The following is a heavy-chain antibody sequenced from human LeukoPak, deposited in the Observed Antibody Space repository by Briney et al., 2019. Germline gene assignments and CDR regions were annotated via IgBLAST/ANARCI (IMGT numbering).Heavy chain of an antibody. J-gene: IGHJ3*02. Sequence: SETLSLTCTVSGGSISSYYWSWIRQPPGKGLEWIGYIYYSGSTNYNPSLKSRVTISVDTSKNQFSLKLSSVTAADTAVYYCARVIVGAKFFGVAFDIWGQGTMVTVSS. CDR1: GGSISSYY. CDR3: ARVIVGAKFFGVAFDI. D-gene: IGHD1-26*01. V-gene: IGHV4-59*01. CDR2: IYYSGST.